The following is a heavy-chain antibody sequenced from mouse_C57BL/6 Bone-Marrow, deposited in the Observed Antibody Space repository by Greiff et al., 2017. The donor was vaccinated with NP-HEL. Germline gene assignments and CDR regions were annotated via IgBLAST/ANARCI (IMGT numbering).Heavy chain of an antibody. Sequence: QVHVKQSGAELVRPGTSVKMSCKASGYTFTNYWIGWAKQRPGHGLEWIGDIYPGGGYTNYNEKFKGKATLTAGKSSSTAYMQFSSLTSEDSAIYYCARWTITTVVAPFDYWGQGTTLTVSS. J-gene: IGHJ2*01. V-gene: IGHV1-63*01. CDR2: IYPGGGYT. CDR3: ARWTITTVVAPFDY. CDR1: GYTFTNYW. D-gene: IGHD1-1*01.